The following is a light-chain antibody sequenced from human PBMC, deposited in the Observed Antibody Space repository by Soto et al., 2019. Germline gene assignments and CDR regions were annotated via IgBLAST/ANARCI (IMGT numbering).Light chain of an antibody. J-gene: IGLJ2*01. CDR1: SSDVGGYNC. CDR2: DVS. CDR3: CSYAGSYTWV. V-gene: IGLV2-11*01. Sequence: SALTQPRSVSGSPGQSVTISCTGTSSDVGGYNCVSWYQQHPGKAPKLMIYDVSKRPSGVPDRFSGSKSGNTASLTISGLQAEDEADYYCCSYAGSYTWVFGGGTKLTVL.